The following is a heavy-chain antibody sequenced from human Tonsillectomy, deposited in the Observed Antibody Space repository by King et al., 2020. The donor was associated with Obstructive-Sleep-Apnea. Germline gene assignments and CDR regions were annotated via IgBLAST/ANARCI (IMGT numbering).Heavy chain of an antibody. D-gene: IGHD3-10*01. V-gene: IGHV3-7*01. CDR3: ARDGGRKGTFDY. Sequence: QLVQSGGGLVQHGGSLKLSCAASGFTFSSYWMSWVRQAPGKGLEWVVYIQQDGSGKYFVEYVKDRFTISRDNAKNSLYLQMNSLGAEDTAVYYCARDGGRKGTFDYWGQGTLVTVSS. CDR2: IQQDGSGK. CDR1: GFTFSSYW. J-gene: IGHJ4*02.